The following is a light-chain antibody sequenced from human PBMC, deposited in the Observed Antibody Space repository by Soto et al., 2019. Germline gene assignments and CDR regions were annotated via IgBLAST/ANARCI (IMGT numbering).Light chain of an antibody. CDR1: TSNIGAPYD. CDR2: GDN. CDR3: QSYDISLHNYV. V-gene: IGLV1-40*01. Sequence: SGAPGQRVSISCTGSTSNIGAPYDVHWYQHLPGAAPKLLIYGDNNRPSGVPDRFSGSKSGTSASLAITSLQAEDEADYYCQSYDISLHNYVFGTGTKVTVL. J-gene: IGLJ1*01.